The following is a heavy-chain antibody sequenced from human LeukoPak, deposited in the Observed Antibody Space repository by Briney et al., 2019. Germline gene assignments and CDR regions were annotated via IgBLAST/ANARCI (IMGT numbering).Heavy chain of an antibody. Sequence: SETLSLTCAVYGGSFSGYYWSWIRQPPGKGLEWIGEINHSGSTNYNPSLKSRVTISVDTSKNQFSLKLSSVTAADTAVYYCASAMGFGAGYSNYDAFDIWGQGTMVTVSS. CDR2: INHSGST. J-gene: IGHJ3*02. V-gene: IGHV4-34*01. CDR1: GGSFSGYY. CDR3: ASAMGFGAGYSNYDAFDI. D-gene: IGHD2-15*01.